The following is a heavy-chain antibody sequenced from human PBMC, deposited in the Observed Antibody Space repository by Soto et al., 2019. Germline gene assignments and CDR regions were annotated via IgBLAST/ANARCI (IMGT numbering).Heavy chain of an antibody. CDR2: INPNGGVT. CDR1: GDSFNDYY. CDR3: AGESGGATATLDYYYFYMDV. V-gene: IGHV1-2*02. J-gene: IGHJ6*03. Sequence: QVQLVQSGAEVRKPGASVTVSCRSSGDSFNDYYIHWVRQAPGQGFEWMGWINPNGGVTKYAQKFQGRVSMSRDTSIRTVYMQLSRLRSDDTAVYYCAGESGGATATLDYYYFYMDVWGTGTTVTVSS. D-gene: IGHD5-12*01.